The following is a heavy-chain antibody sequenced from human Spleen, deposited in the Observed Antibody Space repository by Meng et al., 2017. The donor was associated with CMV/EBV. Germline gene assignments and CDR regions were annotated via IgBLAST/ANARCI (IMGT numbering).Heavy chain of an antibody. CDR2: ISGRGEST. D-gene: IGHD1-14*01. V-gene: IGHV3-23*01. CDR3: ARDASTDPSAAEY. Sequence: GGSLRLSCAAFGFTFSDYYMSWIRQAPGKGLEWISAISGRGESTYYVDSVKGRFTISRDNLKKTLHLQMNSLRPEDTAVYYCARDASTDPSAAEYWGQGKLVTVSS. CDR1: GFTFSDYY. J-gene: IGHJ4*02.